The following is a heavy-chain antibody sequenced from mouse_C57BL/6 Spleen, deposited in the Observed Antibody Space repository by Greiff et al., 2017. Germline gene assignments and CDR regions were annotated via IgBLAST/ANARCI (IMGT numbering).Heavy chain of an antibody. CDR1: GFTFSSYG. J-gene: IGHJ4*01. D-gene: IGHD4-1*01. V-gene: IGHV5-6*02. CDR2: ISSGGSYT. CDR3: ARLTGTPYYAMDY. Sequence: DVMLVESGGDLVKPGGSLKLSCAASGFTFSSYGMSWVRQTPDKRLEWVATISSGGSYTYYPDSVKGRFTISRDNARNTLYLQMSSLTSEDTAMYYCARLTGTPYYAMDYWGQGTLVTVSS.